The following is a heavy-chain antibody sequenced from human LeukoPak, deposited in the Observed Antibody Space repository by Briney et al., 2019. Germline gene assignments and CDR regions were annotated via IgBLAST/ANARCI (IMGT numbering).Heavy chain of an antibody. CDR2: ISTGSSSI. V-gene: IGHV3-48*04. D-gene: IGHD4-23*01. J-gene: IGHJ4*02. CDR1: GFKFSTYS. Sequence: GGSLRLSCAASGFKFSTYSMNWVRQAPGKGLEWVSYISTGSSSIYYADSVRGRFTTSRDNAKNSLYLQMNSLRADDTAVYYCARGLLYGGNSEIDYWGQGTLVTVSS. CDR3: ARGLLYGGNSEIDY.